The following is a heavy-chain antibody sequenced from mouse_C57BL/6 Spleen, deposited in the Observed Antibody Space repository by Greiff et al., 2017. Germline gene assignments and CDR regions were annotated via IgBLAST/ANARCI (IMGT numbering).Heavy chain of an antibody. CDR3: ARDDGSRSYFDY. CDR2: IDPSDSYT. D-gene: IGHD2-3*01. V-gene: IGHV1-69*01. J-gene: IGHJ2*01. CDR1: GYTFTSYW. Sequence: QVQLQQPGAELVMPGASVKLSCKASGYTFTSYWMHWVKQRPGQGLEWIGEIDPSDSYTNYNQKFKGKSTLTVDKSSSTAYMQLSSLTSEDSAVYYCARDDGSRSYFDYWGQGTTLTVSS.